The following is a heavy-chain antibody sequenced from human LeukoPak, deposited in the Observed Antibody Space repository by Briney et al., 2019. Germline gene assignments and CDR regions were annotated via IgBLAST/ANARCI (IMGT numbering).Heavy chain of an antibody. Sequence: GGSLRLSCSASGFTFSNYALHWVRQAPGKGLEYVSAISYNGGSTYYADSVRGRFTISRDNSKNTLYLQMSSLRAEDTAVYYCVKSASSFGANWFDPWGQGTLVTVSS. CDR2: ISYNGGST. V-gene: IGHV3-64D*09. J-gene: IGHJ5*02. D-gene: IGHD3-3*01. CDR1: GFTFSNYA. CDR3: VKSASSFGANWFDP.